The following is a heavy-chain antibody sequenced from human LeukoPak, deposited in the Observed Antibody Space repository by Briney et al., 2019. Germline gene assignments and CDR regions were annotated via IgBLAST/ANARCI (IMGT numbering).Heavy chain of an antibody. J-gene: IGHJ6*02. V-gene: IGHV3-30*04. CDR2: ISYDGSNK. Sequence: PGRSLRLSCAASGFTFSSYAMHWVRQAPGKGLEWVAVISYDGSNKYYADSVKGRFTISRDNSKNTLYLQMNSLRAEDTAVYYCARGNPFWSGSNPYYYGMDVWGQGTTVIVSS. CDR1: GFTFSSYA. CDR3: ARGNPFWSGSNPYYYGMDV. D-gene: IGHD3-3*01.